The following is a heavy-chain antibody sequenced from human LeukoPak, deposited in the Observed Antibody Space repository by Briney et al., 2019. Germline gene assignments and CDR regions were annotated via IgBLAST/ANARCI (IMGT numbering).Heavy chain of an antibody. CDR2: IIPIFGTA. V-gene: IGHV1-69*13. J-gene: IGHJ3*02. D-gene: IGHD3-10*01. CDR1: GGTFSSYA. CDR3: ARVEYYYGSGSSLMGAFDI. Sequence: GASVKVSCKASGGTFSSYAISWVRQAPGQGLEWMGGIIPIFGTANYAQKFQGRVTITADESTSTAYMELGSLRSEDTAVYYCARVEYYYGSGSSLMGAFDIWGQGTMVTVSS.